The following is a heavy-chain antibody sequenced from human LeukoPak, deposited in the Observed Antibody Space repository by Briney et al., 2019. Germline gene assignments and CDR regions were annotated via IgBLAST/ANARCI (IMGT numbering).Heavy chain of an antibody. Sequence: GGSLRLSCAASGFTFSSYSMNWVRQAPGKGLEWVSSISSSSSYIYYADSVMGRFTISRDNAKNSLYLQMNRLRAEDTAVYYCARAGMLDDYYYYMDVWGKGTTVTVSS. CDR1: GFTFSSYS. D-gene: IGHD2-8*01. CDR3: ARAGMLDDYYYYMDV. CDR2: ISSSSSYI. J-gene: IGHJ6*03. V-gene: IGHV3-21*01.